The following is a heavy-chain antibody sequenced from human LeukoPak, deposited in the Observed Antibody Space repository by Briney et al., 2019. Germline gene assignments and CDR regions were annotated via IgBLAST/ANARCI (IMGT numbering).Heavy chain of an antibody. CDR1: GFTFSSYA. J-gene: IGHJ4*02. D-gene: IGHD6-13*01. V-gene: IGHV3-23*01. Sequence: GGSLRLSCAASGFTFSSYAVSWVRQAPGKGLEWVSAISGSGGSTYYADSVKGRFTISRDNVKKSVYLQMNNLKVEDTGVYYCARLGSSWDFFDFWGQGTLVTVS. CDR2: ISGSGGST. CDR3: ARLGSSWDFFDF.